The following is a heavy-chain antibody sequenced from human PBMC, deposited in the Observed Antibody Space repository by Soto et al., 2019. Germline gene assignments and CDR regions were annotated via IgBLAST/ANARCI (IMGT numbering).Heavy chain of an antibody. CDR3: AKDWFDI. V-gene: IGHV3-23*01. J-gene: IGHJ4*02. CDR1: GFTFSSYV. Sequence: EVQLLESGGGLVQPGGSLRLSCAASGFTFSSYVMGWVRQAPGKGLDWVSTISGSGGSTYYADSVKGRFSISRDNSKYALYLQVNSLRAEDTAVYYCAKDWFDIRGQGTLVIVSS. CDR2: ISGSGGST. D-gene: IGHD3-10*01.